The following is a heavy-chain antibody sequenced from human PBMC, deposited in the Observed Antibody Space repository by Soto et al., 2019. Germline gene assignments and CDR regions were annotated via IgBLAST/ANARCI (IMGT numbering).Heavy chain of an antibody. Sequence: SVKVSCKASGGTFSSYAISWVRQAPGQGLEWMGGIIPIFGTANYAQKFQGRVTITADESTSTAYMELSSLRSEDTAVYYCAREGNYYDSSGHPLVAFDIWGQGTMVTVSS. D-gene: IGHD3-22*01. V-gene: IGHV1-69*13. J-gene: IGHJ3*02. CDR1: GGTFSSYA. CDR3: AREGNYYDSSGHPLVAFDI. CDR2: IIPIFGTA.